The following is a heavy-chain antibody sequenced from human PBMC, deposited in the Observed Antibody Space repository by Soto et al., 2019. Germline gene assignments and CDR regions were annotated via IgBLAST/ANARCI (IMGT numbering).Heavy chain of an antibody. V-gene: IGHV4-31*03. CDR3: ATIPRRGYSYGIDY. J-gene: IGHJ4*02. CDR2: IYFTGAT. CDR1: GGSISSGTSY. D-gene: IGHD2-21*02. Sequence: QVQLQESGPGLVKPSQTLSLTCSVSGGSISSGTSYWTWIRQHPGEGLEWIGHIYFTGATYSNPSLRSRLTMSVDTSKNQFSLKLTSVTAADTATYYCATIPRRGYSYGIDYWGQGPLVTVSS.